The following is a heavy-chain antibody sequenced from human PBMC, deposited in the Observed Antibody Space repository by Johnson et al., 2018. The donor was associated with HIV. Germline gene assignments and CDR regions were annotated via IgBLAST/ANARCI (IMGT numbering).Heavy chain of an antibody. V-gene: IGHV3-7*03. Sequence: EKLVESGGGLVQPGGSLRLSCAASGFTFSSYWMSWVRQAPGKGLEWVANIKQDGSEKYYVASVQGRFTISSDNAQNSLYLQMNSLRGEDTAVYYCARPSLKDGYNYGGGFDIWGQGTMVTVSS. CDR2: IKQDGSEK. D-gene: IGHD5-24*01. J-gene: IGHJ3*02. CDR1: GFTFSSYW. CDR3: ARPSLKDGYNYGGGFDI.